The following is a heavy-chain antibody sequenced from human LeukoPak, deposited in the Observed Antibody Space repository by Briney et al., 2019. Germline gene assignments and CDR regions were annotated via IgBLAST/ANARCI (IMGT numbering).Heavy chain of an antibody. CDR3: AKRFSYYDFWSGSNGDALDI. CDR2: IRYDGSNK. D-gene: IGHD3-3*01. CDR1: GFTFSSYG. J-gene: IGHJ3*02. V-gene: IGHV3-30*02. Sequence: GGSLRLSCAASGFTFSSYGMHWVRQAPGKGLEWVAFIRYDGSNKYYADSVKGRFTISRDNSKNTLYLQMNSLRAEDTAVYYCAKRFSYYDFWSGSNGDALDIWGQGTMVTVSS.